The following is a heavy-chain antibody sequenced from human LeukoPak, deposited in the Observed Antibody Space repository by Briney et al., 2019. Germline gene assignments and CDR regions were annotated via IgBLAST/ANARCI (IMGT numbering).Heavy chain of an antibody. CDR1: GFSFSGYG. Sequence: GGSLRLSCAASGFSFSGYGMHWVRQVPGKGLEWVAFIRYDGITKFYIDSVKGRFAISRDNSKDTLSLQMNSLRTEDTAVYYCAALHTGTFVDYWGQGTLVTVSS. J-gene: IGHJ4*02. V-gene: IGHV3-30*02. CDR3: AALHTGTFVDY. D-gene: IGHD4-17*01. CDR2: IRYDGITK.